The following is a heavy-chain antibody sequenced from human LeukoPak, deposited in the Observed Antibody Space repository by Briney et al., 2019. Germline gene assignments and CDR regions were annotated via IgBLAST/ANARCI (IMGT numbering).Heavy chain of an antibody. D-gene: IGHD3/OR15-3a*01. Sequence: GESLKISCKGSGYSFTSYWIGWVRQMPGKGLEWMGIIYPGDSDTRYSPSFQGQVTISADKSISTAYLQWSSLKASDTAMYYCAMGTGSASPPGYYYGMDVWGQGTTVTVSS. J-gene: IGHJ6*02. CDR2: IYPGDSDT. CDR3: AMGTGSASPPGYYYGMDV. CDR1: GYSFTSYW. V-gene: IGHV5-51*01.